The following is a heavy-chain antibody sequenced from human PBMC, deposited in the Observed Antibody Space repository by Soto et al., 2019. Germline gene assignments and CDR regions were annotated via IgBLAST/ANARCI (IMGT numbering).Heavy chain of an antibody. D-gene: IGHD2-15*01. V-gene: IGHV3-53*01. CDR3: ASSAGFCSGGSCYDY. CDR2: IYSGGLT. J-gene: IGHJ4*02. CDR1: KLTVGSSY. Sequence: GSLRLSCPASKLTVGSSYMTWVRQAPGKGLEWVSVIYSGGLTYYADSVKGRFTISRDTSKNTLYLQMNTLRADDTAVYYCASSAGFCSGGSCYDYWGQGTLVTVSS.